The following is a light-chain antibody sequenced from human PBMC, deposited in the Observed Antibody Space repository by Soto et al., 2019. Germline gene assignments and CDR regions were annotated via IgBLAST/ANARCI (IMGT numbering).Light chain of an antibody. CDR3: QQYNNWPFT. V-gene: IGKV3-15*01. CDR1: QSVSSN. Sequence: IVMTQTPDPLSGSPGEGATLSCRASQSVSSNLAWYQQKPGQAPRPLISGASTRATGIPARFSGSGSGTEFTLTISSLQSEDFAVYYCQQYNNWPFTFGQGTRLEIK. J-gene: IGKJ5*01. CDR2: GAS.